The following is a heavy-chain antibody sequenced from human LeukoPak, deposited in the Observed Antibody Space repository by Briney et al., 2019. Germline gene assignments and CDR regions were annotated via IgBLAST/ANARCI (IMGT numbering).Heavy chain of an antibody. D-gene: IGHD3-22*01. V-gene: IGHV3-21*01. CDR3: ARSDSSGYYNFDY. J-gene: IGHJ4*02. Sequence: PGGSLRLSCAASGFTFSSYGMGWVRQAPGKGLEWVSSISSSSSYIYYADSVKGRFTISRDNAKNSLYLQMNSLRAEDTAVYYCARSDSSGYYNFDYWGQGTLVTVSS. CDR2: ISSSSSYI. CDR1: GFTFSSYG.